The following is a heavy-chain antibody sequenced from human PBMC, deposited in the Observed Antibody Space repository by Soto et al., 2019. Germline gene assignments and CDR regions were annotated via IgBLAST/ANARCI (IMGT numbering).Heavy chain of an antibody. V-gene: IGHV3-15*07. CDR1: GFTFSSAW. Sequence: GGSLRLSCAASGFTFSSAWINWVRQAPGKGLEWVGRIKSKSDGGTTDFAAPVKGRFAISRDDSRDMVYMQMDSLKTEDSGVYFCILDSPFAGILVRVDFWAHRTLVTGSS. J-gene: IGHJ4*01. CDR3: ILDSPFAGILVRVDF. CDR2: IKSKSDGGTT. D-gene: IGHD2-21*01.